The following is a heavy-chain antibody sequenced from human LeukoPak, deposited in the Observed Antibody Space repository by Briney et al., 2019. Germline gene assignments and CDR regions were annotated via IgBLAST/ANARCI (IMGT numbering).Heavy chain of an antibody. CDR1: GYTFTSYG. Sequence: ASVKVSCKASGYTFTSYGISWVRQAPGQGLEWMGWISAYNGNTNYAQKLQGRVTMTTDTSTSTAYMELRSLRSDDTAVYYCARDPHGSGWYWAKLFDYWGQGTLVTVSS. J-gene: IGHJ4*02. V-gene: IGHV1-18*01. CDR3: ARDPHGSGWYWAKLFDY. D-gene: IGHD6-19*01. CDR2: ISAYNGNT.